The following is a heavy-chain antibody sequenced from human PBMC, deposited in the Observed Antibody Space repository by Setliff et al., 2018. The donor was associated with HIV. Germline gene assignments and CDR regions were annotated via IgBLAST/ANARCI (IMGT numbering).Heavy chain of an antibody. Sequence: AVKVSCKASGDNCSNPLVTGVRQAPGQGLEWRGGIIPLVGTANYAQKFQGRVTMTTDELMTTAYLELSSLRSDDTPVYYYARGSGYCKNGVCYIGVHRTPDTYYFDSWGQGSLVTVSS. D-gene: IGHD2-8*01. V-gene: IGHV1-69*05. CDR1: GDNCSNPL. CDR2: IIPLVGTA. CDR3: ARGSGYCKNGVCYIGVHRTPDTYYFDS. J-gene: IGHJ4*02.